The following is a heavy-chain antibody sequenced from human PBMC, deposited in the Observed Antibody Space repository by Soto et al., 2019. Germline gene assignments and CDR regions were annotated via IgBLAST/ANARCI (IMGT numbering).Heavy chain of an antibody. D-gene: IGHD6-13*01. V-gene: IGHV3-30-3*01. CDR1: GFTFSSYA. J-gene: IGHJ4*02. CDR2: ISYDGSNK. Sequence: QVQLVESGGGVVQPGRSLRLSCAASGFTFSSYAMHWVRQAPGKGLEWVAVISYDGSNKYYADSVKGRFTISRDNSKNTLYLQMNSLRAEDTAVYYCAREMGRKDSSSWPTGGSDYWGQGTLVTVSS. CDR3: AREMGRKDSSSWPTGGSDY.